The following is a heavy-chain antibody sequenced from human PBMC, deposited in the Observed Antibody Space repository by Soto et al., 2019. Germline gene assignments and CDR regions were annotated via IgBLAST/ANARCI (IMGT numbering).Heavy chain of an antibody. J-gene: IGHJ4*02. CDR2: ITNSGRST. V-gene: IGHV3-23*01. CDR1: GFTFSSYA. CDR3: ALTRRSSLLEVAGPGFEY. D-gene: IGHD6-19*01. Sequence: GGSLRLSCAASGFTFSSYAMSWVRQAPGKGLEWVSSITNSGRSTYYADSVKGRFTISRDNSKNTLFLQMDSLRVDDTGVYYCALTRRSSLLEVAGPGFEYWGQGTLVTVSS.